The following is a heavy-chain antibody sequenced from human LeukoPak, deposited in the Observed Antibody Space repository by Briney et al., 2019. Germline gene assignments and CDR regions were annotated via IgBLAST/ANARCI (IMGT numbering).Heavy chain of an antibody. D-gene: IGHD4-17*01. CDR2: INPNSGDT. CDR1: VYMFTIYY. V-gene: IGHV1-2*02. CDR3: ARGMDYGDYARDFAY. J-gene: IGHJ4*02. Sequence: ASVTVSFKSSVYMFTIYYIHWVRQAPGQGLEWMGWINPNSGDTNYAHKFQGRVSMTRDKSISTAYMALNRLISDDTAVYYCARGMDYGDYARDFAYWGQGTLVTVSS.